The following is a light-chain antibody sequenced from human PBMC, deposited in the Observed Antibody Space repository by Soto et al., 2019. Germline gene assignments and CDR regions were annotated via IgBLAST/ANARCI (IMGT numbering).Light chain of an antibody. CDR1: QSVSSSY. CDR2: GAT. J-gene: IGKJ1*01. CDR3: QQYGSPRT. Sequence: VLKNSVGTLSLFPGGRATLSCWASQSVSSSYLAWYQQKPGQAPRLLIYGATRRATGIPDRFSSSGSGTYFTLTISRLEPEDFAVYYCQQYGSPRTFGQGTQVEIK. V-gene: IGKV3-20*01.